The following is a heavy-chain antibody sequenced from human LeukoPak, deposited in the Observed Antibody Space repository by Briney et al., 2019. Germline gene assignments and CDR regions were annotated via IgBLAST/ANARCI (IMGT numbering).Heavy chain of an antibody. Sequence: PGESLKISCKGSAYTFTKYWIGWVRQTPGKGLEGMGIIYPCDSDTRYSPSFQGQVTISADKSISTAYLQWSSLKASDTTMNYYARRDMATNTPYEYWGQGTLGTVSS. D-gene: IGHD5-24*01. CDR1: AYTFTKYW. J-gene: IGHJ4*02. CDR2: IYPCDSDT. V-gene: IGHV5-51*01. CDR3: ARRDMATNTPYEY.